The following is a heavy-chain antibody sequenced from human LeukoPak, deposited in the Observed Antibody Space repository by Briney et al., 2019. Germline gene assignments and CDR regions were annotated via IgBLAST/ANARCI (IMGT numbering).Heavy chain of an antibody. CDR1: GGSISSSNYY. CDR2: IYYSANT. CDR3: ARRGYCSGGSCYVSY. J-gene: IGHJ4*02. Sequence: SEALSLTCTVSGGSISSSNYYWDWIRQPPGKGLEWIGSIYYSANTYYNPSLKSRVTISVDTSKNQFSLKLNSVTAADTAVYYCARRGYCSGGSCYVSYWGQGTLVTVSS. D-gene: IGHD2-15*01. V-gene: IGHV4-39*01.